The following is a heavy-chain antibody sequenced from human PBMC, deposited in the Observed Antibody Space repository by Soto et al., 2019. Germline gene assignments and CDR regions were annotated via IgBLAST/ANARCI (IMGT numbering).Heavy chain of an antibody. J-gene: IGHJ6*02. V-gene: IGHV4-34*01. Sequence: SETLSLTCAVEGGSFNDDYWSWIRQSPGKGLEWIGEINDSGSTKYNPSLKSRVTISVDRSKSQFSLNLSSVTAADTAVYYCARVTGRYYYGMDVWCQGTTVT. CDR3: ARVTGRYYYGMDV. CDR1: GGSFNDDY. CDR2: INDSGST.